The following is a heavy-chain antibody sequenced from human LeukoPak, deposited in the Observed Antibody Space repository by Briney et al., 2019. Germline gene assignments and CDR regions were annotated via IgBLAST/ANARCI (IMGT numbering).Heavy chain of an antibody. CDR1: GGSISSYY. CDR3: ARLGTTGNDY. V-gene: IGHV4-59*01. J-gene: IGHJ4*02. D-gene: IGHD2/OR15-2a*01. Sequence: PSETLSLTCTVSGGSISSYYWSWIRQPPGKGLEWIGYIYYSGSTNYNPSLKSRVTISVDTSENQFSLKLSSVTAADTAVYYCARLGTTGNDYWGQGTLVTVSS. CDR2: IYYSGST.